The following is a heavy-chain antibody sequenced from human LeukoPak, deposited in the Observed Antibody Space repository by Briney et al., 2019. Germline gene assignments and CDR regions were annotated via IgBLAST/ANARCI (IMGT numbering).Heavy chain of an antibody. CDR1: GFTFSDYY. CDR2: ISSSGSTI. CDR3: ARVKGLDFWSGYYTLGGYYYYYMDV. D-gene: IGHD3-3*01. V-gene: IGHV3-11*01. J-gene: IGHJ6*03. Sequence: PGGSLRLSCAASGFTFSDYYMSWIRQAPGKGLEWVSYISSSGSTIYYADSVKGRFTISRDNAKNSLYLQMNSLRAEDTAVYYCARVKGLDFWSGYYTLGGYYYYYMDVWGKGTTVTVSS.